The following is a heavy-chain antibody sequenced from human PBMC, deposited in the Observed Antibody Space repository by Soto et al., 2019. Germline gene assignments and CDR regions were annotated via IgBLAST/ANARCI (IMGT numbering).Heavy chain of an antibody. Sequence: GGSLRLSCAASGFTFSSYAMSWVRQAPGKGLEWVSTITRSGTTPYADSVRGRFTISRDNSKNTLYLQMDSLRAEETAVYYWGREFDTGSPNYDSWGLGNLVTVSS. D-gene: IGHD3-10*01. CDR2: ITRSGTT. V-gene: IGHV3-23*01. J-gene: IGHJ4*02. CDR1: GFTFSSYA. CDR3: GREFDTGSPNYDS.